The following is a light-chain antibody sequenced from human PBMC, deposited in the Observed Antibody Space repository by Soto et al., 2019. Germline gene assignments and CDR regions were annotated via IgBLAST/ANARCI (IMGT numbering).Light chain of an antibody. V-gene: IGLV2-14*01. CDR3: SSYAGNNNVI. Sequence: QSALTQPASVSGSPGQSITISCTGTSSDVGDYDYVSWYQQHPGKAPKLMIYEVSSRPSGVSNRFSGSKSGNTASLTISGLQAEDEADYYCSSYAGNNNVIFGGGTKLTVL. CDR2: EVS. CDR1: SSDVGDYDY. J-gene: IGLJ2*01.